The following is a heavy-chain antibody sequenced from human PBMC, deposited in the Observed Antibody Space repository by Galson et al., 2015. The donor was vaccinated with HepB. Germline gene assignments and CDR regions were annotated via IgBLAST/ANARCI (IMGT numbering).Heavy chain of an antibody. D-gene: IGHD2-2*01. J-gene: IGHJ5*02. V-gene: IGHV1-46*01. CDR2: INPSGGRT. CDR3: AREGYCSSMSCYGNWFDP. Sequence: KASGYTFTNYYMHWVRQAPGQGLEWMGIINPSGGRTSYARKFQGRVTLTRDTSTSTVYMELSNLRSEHTAVYYCAREGYCSSMSCYGNWFDPWGQGTLVTVSS. CDR1: GYTFTNYY.